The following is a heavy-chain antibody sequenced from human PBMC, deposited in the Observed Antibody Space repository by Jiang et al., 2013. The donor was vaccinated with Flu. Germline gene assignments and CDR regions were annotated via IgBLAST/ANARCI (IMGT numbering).Heavy chain of an antibody. Sequence: KASGYTFTSYYMHWVRQAPGQGLEWMGIINPSGGSTSYAQKFQGRVTMTRDTSTSTVYMELSSLRSEDTAVYYCASNMGANYGMDVWGQGTTVTVSS. J-gene: IGHJ6*02. V-gene: IGHV1-46*01. CDR2: INPSGGST. CDR3: ASNMGANYGMDV. CDR1: GYTFTSYY. D-gene: IGHD2/OR15-2a*01.